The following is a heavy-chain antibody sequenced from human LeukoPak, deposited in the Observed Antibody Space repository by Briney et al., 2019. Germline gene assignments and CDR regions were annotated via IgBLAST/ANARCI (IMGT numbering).Heavy chain of an antibody. V-gene: IGHV3-9*01. D-gene: IGHD3-22*01. Sequence: GGSLRLSCAASGFTFDDYAMHWVRQAPGKGLEWVSGISWNSGSIGYADSVKGRSTISRDNAKNSLYLQMNSLRAEDTAVYYCARDLVYYYDSSGYRPRAFDIWGQGTMVTVSS. CDR3: ARDLVYYYDSSGYRPRAFDI. CDR1: GFTFDDYA. J-gene: IGHJ3*02. CDR2: ISWNSGSI.